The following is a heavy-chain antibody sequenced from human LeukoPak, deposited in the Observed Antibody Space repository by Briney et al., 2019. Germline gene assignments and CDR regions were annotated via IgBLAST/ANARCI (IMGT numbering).Heavy chain of an antibody. CDR3: AGDKAHSYGRYFDP. V-gene: IGHV4-59*01. CDR2: ISNGNT. D-gene: IGHD5-18*01. Sequence: PSETLSLTCSVAGGSISTYYWNWIRQTPGKGLEWIGHISNGNTDYNPSLKSRVTISVDTSKNQFSLRLTSVTAADTGVYYCAGDKAHSYGRYFDPWGQGALVIVSS. J-gene: IGHJ5*02. CDR1: GGSISTYY.